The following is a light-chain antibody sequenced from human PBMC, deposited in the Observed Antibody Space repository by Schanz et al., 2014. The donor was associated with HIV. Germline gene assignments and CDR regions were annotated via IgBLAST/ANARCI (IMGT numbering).Light chain of an antibody. V-gene: IGKV3-20*01. Sequence: EIVLTQSPGTLSLSPGERATLSCRASQSVSSSYLAWYQQKRDQAPRLLIYGASTRATGIPARFSGSGSETDFTLTISSLEPEDFAVYYCQQYGSSPSWTFGQGTKVEIK. CDR1: QSVSSSY. CDR3: QQYGSSPSWT. J-gene: IGKJ1*01. CDR2: GAS.